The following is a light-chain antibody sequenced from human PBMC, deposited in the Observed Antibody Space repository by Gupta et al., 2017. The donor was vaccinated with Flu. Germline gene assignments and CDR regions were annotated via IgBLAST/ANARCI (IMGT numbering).Light chain of an antibody. CDR2: DAS. J-gene: IGKJ2*01. CDR3: QQSNYWPRT. Sequence: IVLTQSSATLSLSPGERATLSCTASHRVSSYLALYQQQPGQAPRLLIYDASNRATGIPARFSGSGSGTDFTLTISSLEPEDVAVYYCQQSNYWPRTFGQGTKLEIK. CDR1: HRVSSY. V-gene: IGKV3-11*01.